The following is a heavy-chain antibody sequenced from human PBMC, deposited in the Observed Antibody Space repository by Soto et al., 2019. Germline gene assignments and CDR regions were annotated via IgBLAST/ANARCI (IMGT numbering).Heavy chain of an antibody. CDR2: LSHHPFKE. CDR1: GFTFPDYG. Sequence: PGGSLRLSCAACGFTFPDYGLHWVRQAPGKGLEWVAFLSHHPFKEYYAVSVKGRFTVSRDNSKNTLYLQMNSLRSEDTAIYYCAKDWVGGSNRYYLEYWGQGTPVTVSS. V-gene: IGHV3-30*18. CDR3: AKDWVGGSNRYYLEY. D-gene: IGHD1-26*01. J-gene: IGHJ4*02.